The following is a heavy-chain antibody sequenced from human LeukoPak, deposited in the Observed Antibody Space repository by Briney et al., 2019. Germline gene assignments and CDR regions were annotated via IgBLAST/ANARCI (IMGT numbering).Heavy chain of an antibody. CDR2: IKRDGSDN. V-gene: IGHV3-7*01. D-gene: IGHD3-3*01. CDR3: ARDKEAAVDFWSGYYPL. Sequence: GGSLRLSCAASGFTFSSYWWGWVRQAPGKGLEWVANIKRDGSDNYYGDSVKGRFTVSTDNAMNSLYLQMTSLRAEDTAVYYCARDKEAAVDFWSGYYPLWGQGTLVIVSS. J-gene: IGHJ4*02. CDR1: GFTFSSYW.